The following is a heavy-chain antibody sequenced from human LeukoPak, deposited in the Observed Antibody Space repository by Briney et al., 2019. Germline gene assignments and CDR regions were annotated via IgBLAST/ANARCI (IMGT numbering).Heavy chain of an antibody. D-gene: IGHD6-19*01. CDR2: ISAYNGNT. J-gene: IGHJ4*02. Sequence: VSVKVSCKASGYTFTSYGISWVRQAPGQGLEWMGWISAYNGNTNYAQKLQGRVTMTTDTSTSTAYMELRSLRSDDTAVYNCARVTAVAGTDYWGQGTLVTVSS. CDR3: ARVTAVAGTDY. V-gene: IGHV1-18*01. CDR1: GYTFTSYG.